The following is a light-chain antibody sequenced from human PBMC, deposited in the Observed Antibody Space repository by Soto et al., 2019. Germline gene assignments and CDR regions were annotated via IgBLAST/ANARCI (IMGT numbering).Light chain of an antibody. V-gene: IGLV2-14*01. Sequence: QSVLTQPASVSGSPGQSITISCTGTSSDVGGYNYVSWYQQHPGKAPKLMIYEDSNRPSGVSNRFSGSKSGNTASLTISGLHAEDADDYYCSSYTSGSTWVFGGGTKLTVL. J-gene: IGLJ3*02. CDR1: SSDVGGYNY. CDR3: SSYTSGSTWV. CDR2: EDS.